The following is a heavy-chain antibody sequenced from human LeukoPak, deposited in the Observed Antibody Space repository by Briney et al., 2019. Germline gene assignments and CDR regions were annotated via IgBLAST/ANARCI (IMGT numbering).Heavy chain of an antibody. CDR3: AVWSNYYTSAFDI. Sequence: PSETLSLTCTASGGSISSGSDYWSWIRQPAGKGLEWIGRIYSSGSTDYNPSLKSRVTISMDTSKNQFSLKLSSVTAADTAVYYCAVWSNYYTSAFDIWGQGTMVTVSS. D-gene: IGHD3-3*01. CDR1: GGSISSGSDY. CDR2: IYSSGST. J-gene: IGHJ3*02. V-gene: IGHV4-61*02.